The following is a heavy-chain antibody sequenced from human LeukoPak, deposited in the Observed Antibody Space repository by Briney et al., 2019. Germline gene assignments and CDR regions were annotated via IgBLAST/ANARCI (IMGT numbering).Heavy chain of an antibody. Sequence: ASVTVSCKASGYTFTGYYMHWVRQAPGQGLEWMGWINPNSGGTNYAQKFQGRVTMTRDTSISTAYMELSRLRSDDTAVYYCARVSPSSWPPHFDYWGQGTLVTVSS. CDR2: INPNSGGT. CDR3: ARVSPSSWPPHFDY. D-gene: IGHD6-13*01. J-gene: IGHJ4*02. V-gene: IGHV1-2*02. CDR1: GYTFTGYY.